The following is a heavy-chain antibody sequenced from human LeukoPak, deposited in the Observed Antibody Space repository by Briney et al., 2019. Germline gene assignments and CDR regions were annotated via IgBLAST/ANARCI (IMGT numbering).Heavy chain of an antibody. CDR3: ARDPPFVIETTFFDY. CDR1: GDSVSSHSSA. CDR2: KYYRSKWYN. D-gene: IGHD1-20*01. Sequence: QTLSLTRAISGDSVSSHSSAWNWIRQSPSRCLEWLGRKYYRSKWYNDYAVSVRSAMTINPDTSKNQFSLQLSSVTPENTAVYYCARDPPFVIETTFFDYWGQGTLVTVSS. V-gene: IGHV6-1*01. J-gene: IGHJ4*02.